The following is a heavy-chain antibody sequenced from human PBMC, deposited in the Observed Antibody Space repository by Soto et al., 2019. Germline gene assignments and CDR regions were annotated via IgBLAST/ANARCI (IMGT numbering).Heavy chain of an antibody. CDR2: INSDGSSR. CDR1: GFTSSSDW. CDR3: ARPGGY. J-gene: IGHJ4*02. Sequence: GGSLRLSCVASGFTSSSDWMHWVRQAPGKGLVWVSRINSDGSSRSYADSVKGRFTISRDNAKNTLYLQMNSLRAEDSAVYYCARPGGYWGQGTLVTVSS. V-gene: IGHV3-74*01. D-gene: IGHD3-10*01.